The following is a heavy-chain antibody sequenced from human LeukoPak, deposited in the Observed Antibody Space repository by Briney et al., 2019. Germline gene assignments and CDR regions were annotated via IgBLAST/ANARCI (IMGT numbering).Heavy chain of an antibody. CDR1: GYTFTSYG. J-gene: IGHJ6*03. D-gene: IGHD1-1*01. CDR2: ISAYNGNT. CDR3: ARVKRPPRLYYYYMDV. Sequence: KPGASVKVSCKASGYTFTSYGISWVRQAPGQGLEWMGWISAYNGNTNYAQKLQGRVTMTTDTSTSTAYMELRSLRSDDTAVYYCARVKRPPRLYYYYMDVWGKGTTVTVSS. V-gene: IGHV1-18*01.